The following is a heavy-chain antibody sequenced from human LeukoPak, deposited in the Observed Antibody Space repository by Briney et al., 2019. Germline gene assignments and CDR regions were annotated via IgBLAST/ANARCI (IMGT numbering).Heavy chain of an antibody. V-gene: IGHV3-7*04. CDR2: IKQDGSEK. CDR1: GFTFSSYW. Sequence: GGSLRLSCAASGFTFSSYWMSWVRQAPGKGLEWVANIKQDGSEKYYVDSVKGRFTISRVNAKNSLYLQMNSLRAEDTAVYYCARRKLQITMIVVDAFDIWGQGTMVTVSS. CDR3: ARRKLQITMIVVDAFDI. D-gene: IGHD3-22*01. J-gene: IGHJ3*02.